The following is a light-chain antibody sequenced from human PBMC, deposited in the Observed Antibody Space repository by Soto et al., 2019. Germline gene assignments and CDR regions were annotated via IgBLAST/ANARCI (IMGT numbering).Light chain of an antibody. Sequence: QSVLTQPASVSGSPGQSITISCTGTSSDVGSYNLVSWYQQHPGKAPKLMIYEGSKRPSGVSNRFSGSKSGSTASLTISGLQAEDEADYYCCSYAHGSIYVFGTGTKVTVL. CDR3: CSYAHGSIYV. CDR2: EGS. V-gene: IGLV2-14*02. CDR1: SSDVGSYNL. J-gene: IGLJ1*01.